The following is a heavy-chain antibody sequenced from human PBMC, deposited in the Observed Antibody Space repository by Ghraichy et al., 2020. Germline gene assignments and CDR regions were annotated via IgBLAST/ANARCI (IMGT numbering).Heavy chain of an antibody. CDR1: GYTFTSYY. V-gene: IGHV1-46*01. D-gene: IGHD3-10*01. Sequence: ASVKVSCKASGYTFTSYYMHWVRQAPGQGLEWMGIINPSGGSTSYAEKFQGRVTMTRDTSTSTVYMELSSLRSEDTAVYYCARDRGSGSYWNEIDYWGQGTLVTVSS. CDR2: INPSGGST. CDR3: ARDRGSGSYWNEIDY. J-gene: IGHJ4*02.